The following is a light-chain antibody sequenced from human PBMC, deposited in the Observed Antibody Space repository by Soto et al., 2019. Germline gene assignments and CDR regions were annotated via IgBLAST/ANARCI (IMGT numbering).Light chain of an antibody. CDR1: QSLSSSY. J-gene: IGKJ5*01. Sequence: IVCTQSPGPMSLSPGARSTLSGRDSQSLSSSYLAWYQQKPGQAPRLLIYGASSRATGIPDRFRGSGSGTDFTLTISSLEPEDFAVYYCQQYGSSPYTFGLGTRVEIK. CDR2: GAS. CDR3: QQYGSSPYT. V-gene: IGKV3-20*01.